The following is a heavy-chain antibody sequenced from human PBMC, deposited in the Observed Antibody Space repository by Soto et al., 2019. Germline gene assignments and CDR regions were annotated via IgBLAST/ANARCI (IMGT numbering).Heavy chain of an antibody. CDR1: GGTFSSYA. Sequence: QVQLVQSGAEVKKPGSSVKVSCKASGGTFSSYAISWVRQAPGQGLEWMGGSIPIFGTAHYAQKFQGRVTITADESTSTADMELSSLRSEDTAVYYCALLGGRSWYYYGMYVWGQGTTVTVSS. CDR2: SIPIFGTA. J-gene: IGHJ6*02. CDR3: ALLGGRSWYYYGMYV. D-gene: IGHD6-13*01. V-gene: IGHV1-69*01.